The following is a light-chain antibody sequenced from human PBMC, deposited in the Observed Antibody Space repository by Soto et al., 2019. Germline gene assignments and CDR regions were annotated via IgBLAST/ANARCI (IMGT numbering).Light chain of an antibody. J-gene: IGLJ1*01. V-gene: IGLV1-51*02. CDR3: GTLDSSLSAYV. Sequence: QSALTQPPSVSAAPGQKVTISCSGSSSNIGNNYVSWYQQLPGTAPKLLIYENNKRPSGIPDRFSGSKSGTSATLGITGLQTGDEADYYCGTLDSSLSAYVFGTGTKVTVL. CDR2: ENN. CDR1: SSNIGNNY.